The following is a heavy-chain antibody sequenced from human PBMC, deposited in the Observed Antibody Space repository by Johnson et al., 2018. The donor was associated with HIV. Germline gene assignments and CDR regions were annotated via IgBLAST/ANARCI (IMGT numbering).Heavy chain of an antibody. J-gene: IGHJ3*02. CDR3: AREAWGFGERVDAFDI. V-gene: IGHV3-30*14. Sequence: QVQLVESGGGVVQPGRSLRLSCAASGFTFSSYAMHWVRQAPGKGLAGVAVISYDGSNKYYADSVRGRFTIARDNSNNTLYLQMNSLRAADTAVYYCAREAWGFGERVDAFDIWGQGTMVTVSS. D-gene: IGHD3-10*01. CDR2: ISYDGSNK. CDR1: GFTFSSYA.